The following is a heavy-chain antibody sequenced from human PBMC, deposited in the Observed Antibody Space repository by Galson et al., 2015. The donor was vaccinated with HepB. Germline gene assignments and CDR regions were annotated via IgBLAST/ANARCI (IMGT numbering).Heavy chain of an antibody. D-gene: IGHD1-26*01. CDR3: ARVGSGSYLFDY. V-gene: IGHV3-21*01. J-gene: IGHJ4*02. Sequence: SLRLSCAASGFTFSSYSMHWVRQAPGKGLEWVSSISSSSSYIYYADSVKGRFTISRDNAKNSLYLQMNSLRAEDTAVYYCARVGSGSYLFDYWGQGTLVTVSS. CDR2: ISSSSSYI. CDR1: GFTFSSYS.